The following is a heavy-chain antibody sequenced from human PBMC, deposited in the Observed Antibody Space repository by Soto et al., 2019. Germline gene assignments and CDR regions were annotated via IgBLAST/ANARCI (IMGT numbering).Heavy chain of an antibody. CDR2: IIPIFGTA. V-gene: IGHV1-69*01. D-gene: IGHD2-15*01. CDR3: ARDRGYCSGGSCPPIGYYGMDV. Sequence: QVQLVQSGAEVKKPGSSVKVSCKASGGTFSSYAISWVRQAPGQGLEWMGGIIPIFGTANYAQKFQGRVTITADESTSTAYMELSSLRSEDTAVYYCARDRGYCSGGSCPPIGYYGMDVWGQGTTVTVSS. CDR1: GGTFSSYA. J-gene: IGHJ6*02.